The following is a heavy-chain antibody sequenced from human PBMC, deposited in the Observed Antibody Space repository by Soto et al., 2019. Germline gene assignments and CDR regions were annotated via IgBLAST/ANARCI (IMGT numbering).Heavy chain of an antibody. J-gene: IGHJ4*02. CDR1: GFTFSSSA. Sequence: PGGSLRLSCAASGFTFSSSAMSWVRQAPGKGLEWVSTITGSGVNRYHADSVQGRFTISRDNSKDTLYLQMNSLRAEDTALHYCARHPSGYIGNLGYWGQGTLVTVSS. V-gene: IGHV3-23*01. CDR3: ARHPSGYIGNLGY. D-gene: IGHD5-12*01. CDR2: ITGSGVNR.